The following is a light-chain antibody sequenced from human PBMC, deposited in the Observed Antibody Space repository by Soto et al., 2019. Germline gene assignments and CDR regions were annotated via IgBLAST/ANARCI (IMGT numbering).Light chain of an antibody. CDR3: QKYGSSQIT. J-gene: IGKJ5*01. CDR1: QSVSSSY. V-gene: IGKV3D-20*01. Sequence: EIVLTQSPATLSLSPGERATLSCWASQSVSSSYLAWYQQKPGLAPRLLIYDASSRATGIPDRFSGSGSGTYFTLTISRREPEDFAVYYCQKYGSSQITFGQGTRLEIK. CDR2: DAS.